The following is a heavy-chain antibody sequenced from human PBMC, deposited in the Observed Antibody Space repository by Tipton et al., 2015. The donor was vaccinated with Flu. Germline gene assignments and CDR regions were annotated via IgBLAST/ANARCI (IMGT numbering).Heavy chain of an antibody. CDR2: ISQDGSEK. D-gene: IGHD6-6*01. V-gene: IGHV3-7*01. CDR3: ARAVGSSSSY. J-gene: IGHJ4*02. CDR1: GFTFTNYW. Sequence: SLRLSCAASGFTFTNYWMSWMRQAPRKGLEWVAHISQDGSEKYYVDSVKGRFTISRDNAKSSLYLQMNSLRAEDTAVYYCARAVGSSSSYWGQGTLVTVSS.